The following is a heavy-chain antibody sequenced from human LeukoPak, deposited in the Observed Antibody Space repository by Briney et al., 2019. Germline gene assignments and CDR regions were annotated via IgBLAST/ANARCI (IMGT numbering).Heavy chain of an antibody. D-gene: IGHD3-10*01. V-gene: IGHV4-39*07. CDR2: IYYSGST. CDR1: GGPIRSVSYY. Sequence: SETLSLTCTVSGGPIRSVSYYWGWIRQPPGKGLEWIGSIYYSGSTYYNVSLKSRVTISVDTSKNQFSLDLSSVTAADTAVYYCARASGDYYYYMGVWGKGTAVTVSS. CDR3: ARASGDYYYYMGV. J-gene: IGHJ6*03.